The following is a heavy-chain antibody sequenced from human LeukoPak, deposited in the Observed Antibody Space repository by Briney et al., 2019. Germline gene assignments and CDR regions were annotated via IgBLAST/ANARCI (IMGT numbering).Heavy chain of an antibody. D-gene: IGHD3-3*01. CDR3: ARAHSIRSVVIISRSDY. J-gene: IGHJ4*02. V-gene: IGHV4-34*01. Sequence: SETLSLTCAVYGGSFSGYYWSWIRQPPGKGLEWIGEINHSGSTNYNPSLKSRVTISVDTSKNQFSLKLSSVTAADTAVYYCARAHSIRSVVIISRSDYWGQGTLVTVSS. CDR1: GGSFSGYY. CDR2: INHSGST.